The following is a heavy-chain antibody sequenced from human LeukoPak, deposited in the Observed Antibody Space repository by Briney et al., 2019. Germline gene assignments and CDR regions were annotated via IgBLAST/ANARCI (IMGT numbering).Heavy chain of an antibody. CDR2: ISASGGST. CDR3: AKYVSAKGPPYGLDV. D-gene: IGHD2/OR15-2a*01. V-gene: IGHV3-23*01. CDR1: EFTFSSYA. J-gene: IGHJ6*02. Sequence: GGSLRLSCAPSEFTFSSYAMQWGRQAPGKGLEWVSGISASGGSTYYADSVKGRFPISRDNSKNTLYLQMNSLRAEDTAIDYRAKYVSAKGPPYGLDVWVQGSTVTVSS.